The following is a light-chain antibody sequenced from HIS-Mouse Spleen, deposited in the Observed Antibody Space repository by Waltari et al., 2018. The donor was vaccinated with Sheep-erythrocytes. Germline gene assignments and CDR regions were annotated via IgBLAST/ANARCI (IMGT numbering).Light chain of an antibody. V-gene: IGLV3-1*01. CDR2: QDS. CDR3: QAWDSSTEV. Sequence: SYELTQPPSVSVSPGQTASITCSGDKLGDKYACWYQQKPGQSPVLVIYQDSKRPSGIPERLSGSNAGNTATLTISGTQAMDEADYYCQAWDSSTEVVGGGTKLTVL. CDR1: KLGDKY. J-gene: IGLJ2*01.